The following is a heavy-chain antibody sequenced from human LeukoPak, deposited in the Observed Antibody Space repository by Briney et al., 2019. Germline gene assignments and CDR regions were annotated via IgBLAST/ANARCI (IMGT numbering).Heavy chain of an antibody. CDR3: ARGSLAGSFDY. CDR2: ISSNGGST. V-gene: IGHV3-64*01. Sequence: PGGSLRLSCAASGFTFSSYAMHWVRQAPGKGLEYVSAISSNGGSTYYANSVKGRFTISRDNSKNTLYLQMGSLRAEDMAVYYCARGSLAGSFDYWGQGTPVTVSS. D-gene: IGHD6-19*01. CDR1: GFTFSSYA. J-gene: IGHJ4*02.